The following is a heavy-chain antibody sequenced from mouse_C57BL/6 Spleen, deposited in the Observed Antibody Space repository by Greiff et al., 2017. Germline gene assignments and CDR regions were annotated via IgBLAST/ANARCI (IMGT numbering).Heavy chain of an antibody. V-gene: IGHV14-3*01. CDR3: ARSGGTSMDY. D-gene: IGHD4-1*01. J-gene: IGHJ4*01. Sequence: VQLQQSVAELVKPGASVKLSCTASGFTFTNNYMPWVKQRPGQGLEWIGRIDPANGNTKYAPKFQGKATITADTSSNTAYLQLSGLTSEDTASYYCARSGGTSMDYWGQGTSVTVSS. CDR1: GFTFTNNY. CDR2: IDPANGNT.